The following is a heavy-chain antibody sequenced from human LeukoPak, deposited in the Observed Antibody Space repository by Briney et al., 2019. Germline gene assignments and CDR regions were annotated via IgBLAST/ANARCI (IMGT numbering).Heavy chain of an antibody. J-gene: IGHJ3*02. CDR2: INHSGST. CDR1: GGSFSGYY. D-gene: IGHD3-22*01. CDR3: ARNTHYYDSSGPGI. V-gene: IGHV4-34*01. Sequence: SETLSLTCAVYGGSFSGYYWSWIRQPPGKGLEWIGEINHSGSTNYNPSLKSRVTISVDTSKNQFSLKLSSVTAAVTAVYYCARNTHYYDSSGPGIWGQGTMVTVSS.